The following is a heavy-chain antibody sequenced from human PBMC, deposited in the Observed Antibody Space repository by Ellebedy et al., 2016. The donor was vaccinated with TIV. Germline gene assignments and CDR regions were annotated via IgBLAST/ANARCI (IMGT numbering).Heavy chain of an antibody. CDR3: ARDKGDYDTAWFDP. D-gene: IGHD3-22*01. CDR2: ISYSGNT. V-gene: IGHV4-59*01. J-gene: IGHJ5*01. Sequence: SETLSLXXTVSAGSISTYYWSWIRQSPGKGLEWIGYISYSGNTNYNPSLMSRVTISVDTSKNQFSLKMTSVTAADTAVYYCARDKGDYDTAWFDPWGQGTLATVSS. CDR1: AGSISTYY.